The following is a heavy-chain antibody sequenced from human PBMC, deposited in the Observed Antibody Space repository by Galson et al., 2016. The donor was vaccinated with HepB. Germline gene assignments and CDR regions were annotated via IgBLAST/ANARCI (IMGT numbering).Heavy chain of an antibody. CDR3: TARAAK. Sequence: SLRLSCAASGFTFTNAWMSWVRQAPGKGLEWVGRIRGKSDGGTTDYAAAVKGRFTISRDDSKNTLYLQMSSLTTEDTAVYYCTARAAKGGQGTLVTAS. D-gene: IGHD2-15*01. J-gene: IGHJ4*02. CDR2: IRGKSDGGTT. V-gene: IGHV3-15*01. CDR1: GFTFTNAW.